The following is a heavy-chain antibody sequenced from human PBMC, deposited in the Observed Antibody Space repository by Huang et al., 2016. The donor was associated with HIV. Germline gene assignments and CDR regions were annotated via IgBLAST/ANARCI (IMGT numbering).Heavy chain of an antibody. Sequence: QVQLVQSGGEVMQPGASVRVSCKASGYDFGRYGMSWVRQAPGPGLEWLGWIGSDSRDTRSAQKGQGRVTMTTDTSTTTTYMELRSLRSDDTAMYYWARDPYYSNRWKRNDASFLWGQGTMITVSS. CDR2: IGSDSRDT. CDR3: ARDPYYSNRWKRNDASFL. V-gene: IGHV1-18*01. D-gene: IGHD4-4*01. J-gene: IGHJ3*01. CDR1: GYDFGRYG.